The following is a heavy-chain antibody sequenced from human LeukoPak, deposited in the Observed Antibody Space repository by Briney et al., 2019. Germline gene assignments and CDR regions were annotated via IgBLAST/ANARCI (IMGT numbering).Heavy chain of an antibody. CDR1: GFTFSSYE. V-gene: IGHV3-48*03. D-gene: IGHD1-26*01. J-gene: IGHJ4*02. CDR2: ISSSGSSI. CDR3: ARDGGLYSGSYYY. Sequence: GGSLILSCAASGFTFSSYEMNWVRQAPGQGLEWVSYISSSGSSIYYADSVKGRFTISRDNAKNSLYLQMNSLRAEDTAVYYCARDGGLYSGSYYYWGQGTLVTVS.